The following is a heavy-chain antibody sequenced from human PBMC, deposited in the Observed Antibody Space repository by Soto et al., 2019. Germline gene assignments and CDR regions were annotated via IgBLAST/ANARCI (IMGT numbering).Heavy chain of an antibody. V-gene: IGHV4-31*03. CDR1: GGSISSGGYY. D-gene: IGHD2-2*01. CDR3: ARVSEFVVVVPAATNDAFDI. CDR2: IYYSGST. Sequence: QVQLQESGPGLVKPSQTLSLTCTVSGGSISSGGYYWSWIRQHPGKGLEWIGYIYYSGSTYYNPSLKSRVTISVDTSKNQFSLKLSSVTAADTAVYYCARVSEFVVVVPAATNDAFDIWGQGTMVTVSS. J-gene: IGHJ3*02.